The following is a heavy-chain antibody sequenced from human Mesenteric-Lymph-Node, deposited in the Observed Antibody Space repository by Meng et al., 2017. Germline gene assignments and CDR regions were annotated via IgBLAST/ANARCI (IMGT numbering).Heavy chain of an antibody. V-gene: IGHV4-30-4*01. Sequence: QVQLQESGPGLVKPSQTLSLTCTVSGGSISSSNYYWSWIRQSPGKGLEWSGHIYNSGSTYYNPSLKSRITISVDTSKNQFSLKLSSVTAADTAVYYCARGQKGYFDLWGRGTLVTVSS. CDR2: IYNSGST. CDR3: ARGQKGYFDL. J-gene: IGHJ2*01. CDR1: GGSISSSNYY.